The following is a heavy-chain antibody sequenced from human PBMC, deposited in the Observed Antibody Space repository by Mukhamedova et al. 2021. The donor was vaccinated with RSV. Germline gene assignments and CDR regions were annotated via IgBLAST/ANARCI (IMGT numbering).Heavy chain of an antibody. J-gene: IGHJ4*02. D-gene: IGHD3-16*01. CDR2: IYPGDSDT. V-gene: IGHV5-51*01. Sequence: EYMGIIYPGDSDTRYSPSFEGQVTISVDKSISTAYLQWSSLKASDTAMYYCARGATFDDWGQGTLVTVSS. CDR3: ARGATFDD.